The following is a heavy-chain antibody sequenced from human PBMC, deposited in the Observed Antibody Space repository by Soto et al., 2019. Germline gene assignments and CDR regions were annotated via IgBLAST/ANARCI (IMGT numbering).Heavy chain of an antibody. Sequence: QVQLQESGPGLVKTSETLSLTCTVSGDSISSYYWNWIRQPPGKGLEWVGYIHYTGSTNYNPSLKSRVTMSVDTSKNQFSLKLNSVTAADTAVYYCARARHVYALWLNWYFDLWGRGTLVTVSS. CDR3: ARARHVYALWLNWYFDL. V-gene: IGHV4-59*01. D-gene: IGHD3-10*01. CDR1: GDSISSYY. CDR2: IHYTGST. J-gene: IGHJ2*01.